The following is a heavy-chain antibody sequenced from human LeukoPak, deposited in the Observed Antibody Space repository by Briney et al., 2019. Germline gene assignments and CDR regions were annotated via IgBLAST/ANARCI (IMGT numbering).Heavy chain of an antibody. CDR2: INWNGGST. J-gene: IGHJ6*03. CDR1: GFIFDDHG. D-gene: IGHD3-3*01. V-gene: IGHV3-20*04. CDR3: ARVPVFGVVTADYYYYYMDV. Sequence: PRGSLRLSCVASGFIFDDHGMSWVRQAPGKGLEWVSGINWNGGSTGYADSVKGRFTISRDNAKNSLYLQMNSLRAEDTALYYCARVPVFGVVTADYYYYYMDVWGKGTTVTVSS.